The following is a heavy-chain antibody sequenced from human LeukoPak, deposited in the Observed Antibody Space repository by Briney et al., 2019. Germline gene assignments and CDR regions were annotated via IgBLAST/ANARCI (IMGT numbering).Heavy chain of an antibody. CDR2: MNPNSGNT. D-gene: IGHD4-17*01. V-gene: IGHV1-8*01. CDR1: GYTFTSYD. CDR3: ARWGHGDYDFPAFDI. Sequence: ASVKVSCKASGYTFTSYDINWVRQATGQGLEWMGWMNPNSGNTGYAQKFQGRVTMTRNTSISTAYMELSSLGSDDTAVYYCARWGHGDYDFPAFDIWGQGTMVTVSS. J-gene: IGHJ3*02.